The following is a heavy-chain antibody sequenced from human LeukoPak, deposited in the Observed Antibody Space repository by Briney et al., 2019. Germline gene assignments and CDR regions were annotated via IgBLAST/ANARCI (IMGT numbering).Heavy chain of an antibody. CDR2: IYTSGST. CDR3: ARAPSYDSSGIYSPTDADDAFDI. Sequence: SETLSLTCTVSGGTISSYYLSWIRQPAGKGLEWIGRIYTSGSTNYNPSLMSRVTMSIDESKNHISLKQSSVTAGDSAVYYCARAPSYDSSGIYSPTDADDAFDIWGQGRMVTVYS. CDR1: GGTISSYY. D-gene: IGHD3-22*01. V-gene: IGHV4-4*07. J-gene: IGHJ3*02.